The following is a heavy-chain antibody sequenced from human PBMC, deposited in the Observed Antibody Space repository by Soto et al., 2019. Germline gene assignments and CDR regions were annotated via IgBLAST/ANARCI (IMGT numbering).Heavy chain of an antibody. V-gene: IGHV2-5*01. CDR2: IYWNDDK. D-gene: IGHD3-10*01. J-gene: IGHJ5*02. CDR1: GFSLSTSGVG. CDR3: AHRSVTMVRGVFFDP. Sequence: QITLKESGPPLVKPTQTLTLTCTFSGFSLSTSGVGVGWIRQPPGKALEWLALIYWNDDKRYSPSLKSRLTITKDTSKNQVVLTMTNMDPVDTATYYCAHRSVTMVRGVFFDPWGQGTLVTVSS.